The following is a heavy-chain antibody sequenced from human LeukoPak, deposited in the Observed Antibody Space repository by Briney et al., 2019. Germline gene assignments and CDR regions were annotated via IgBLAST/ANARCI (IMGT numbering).Heavy chain of an antibody. Sequence: ASVKVSCKASGGTFSSYAISWVRQAPGQGLEWMGGIIPIFGTANYAQKFQGRVTITTDESTSTAYMELSSLRSEDTAVYYCARESGIYGDYGAFDIWGQGTMVTVSS. CDR3: ARESGIYGDYGAFDI. CDR2: IIPIFGTA. J-gene: IGHJ3*02. CDR1: GGTFSSYA. V-gene: IGHV1-69*05. D-gene: IGHD4-17*01.